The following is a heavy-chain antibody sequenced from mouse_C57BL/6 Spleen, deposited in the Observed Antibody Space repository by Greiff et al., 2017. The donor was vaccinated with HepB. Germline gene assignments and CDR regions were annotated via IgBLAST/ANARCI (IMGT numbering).Heavy chain of an antibody. J-gene: IGHJ2*01. CDR2: IDPENGDT. Sequence: EVQLQQSGAELVRPGASVKLSCTASGFNIKDDYMHWVKQRPEQGLEWIGWIDPENGDTEYASKFQGKATITADTSSNPAYLQLSSLTSEDTAVYYCTTPYDYDDYWGQGTTLTVSS. CDR1: GFNIKDDY. D-gene: IGHD2-4*01. V-gene: IGHV14-4*01. CDR3: TTPYDYDDY.